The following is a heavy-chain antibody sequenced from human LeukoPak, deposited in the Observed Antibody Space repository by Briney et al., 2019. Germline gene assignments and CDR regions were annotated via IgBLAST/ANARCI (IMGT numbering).Heavy chain of an antibody. V-gene: IGHV5-51*01. CDR3: ARHIVGYSSGWYNYYYMDV. CDR1: GYSFTSYW. J-gene: IGHJ6*03. D-gene: IGHD6-19*01. Sequence: PGESLKISCKGSGYSFTSYWIGWVRQMPGKGLEWMGIIYPGDSDTRYSPSFQGQVTISADKSISTAYLQWSSLKASDTAMYYCARHIVGYSSGWYNYYYMDVWGKGTTVTVSS. CDR2: IYPGDSDT.